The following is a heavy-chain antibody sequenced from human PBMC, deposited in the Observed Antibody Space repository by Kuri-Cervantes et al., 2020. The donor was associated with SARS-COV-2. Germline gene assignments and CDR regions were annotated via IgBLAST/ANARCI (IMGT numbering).Heavy chain of an antibody. D-gene: IGHD2-2*01. Sequence: GESLKISCTASGFTFSTYAMSWVRQAPGKGLEWVSGISGSGSNTHYADSVKGRFTISRDNSKNTLDLQINSLRGEDTAVYYCAKVYGDIVVVPAAKYFQHWCQGTLVTVSS. J-gene: IGHJ1*01. CDR1: GFTFSTYA. CDR2: ISGSGSNT. CDR3: AKVYGDIVVVPAAKYFQH. V-gene: IGHV3-23*01.